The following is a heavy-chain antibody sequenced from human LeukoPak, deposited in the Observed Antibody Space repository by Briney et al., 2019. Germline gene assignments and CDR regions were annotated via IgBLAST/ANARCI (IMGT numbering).Heavy chain of an antibody. Sequence: PSETLSLTCTVSGGSISSYYWSWIRQPAGKGLEWIGEINHSGSTNYDPSLKSRVTISVDTSKNQFSLKLSSVTAADTAVYYCARVMEDYVWGSYRYTYIDYWGQGTLVTVSS. CDR2: INHSGST. J-gene: IGHJ4*02. CDR1: GGSISSYY. D-gene: IGHD3-16*02. V-gene: IGHV4-59*01. CDR3: ARVMEDYVWGSYRYTYIDY.